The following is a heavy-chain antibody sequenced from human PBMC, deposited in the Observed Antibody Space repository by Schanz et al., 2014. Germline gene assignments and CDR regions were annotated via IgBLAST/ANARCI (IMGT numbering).Heavy chain of an antibody. CDR2: TRYDGNNK. CDR3: ARGVRIDY. CDR1: GFTFFGSFA. Sequence: VQLLESGGGLVQPGGSLRLSCVASGFTFFGSFAMSWVRQAPGKGLEWVAATRYDGNNKYYVDSVKGRFTISRDNSKNTLYLQVNSLRAEDTAVYYCARGVRIDYWGQGTLVTVSS. V-gene: IGHV3-33*08. D-gene: IGHD3-3*01. J-gene: IGHJ4*02.